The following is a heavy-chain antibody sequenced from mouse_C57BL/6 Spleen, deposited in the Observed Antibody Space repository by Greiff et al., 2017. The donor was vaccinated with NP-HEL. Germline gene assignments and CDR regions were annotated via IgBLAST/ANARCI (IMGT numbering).Heavy chain of an antibody. CDR3: ARGDYDDYFDY. J-gene: IGHJ2*01. V-gene: IGHV1-52*01. D-gene: IGHD2-4*01. CDR1: GYPFTSYW. CDR2: IDPSDSET. Sequence: QVQLQQPGAELVRPGSSVKLSCKASGYPFTSYWMHWVKQRPIQGLEWIGNIDPSDSETHYNQKFKDKATLTVDKSSSTAYMQLSSLTSEDSAVYYCARGDYDDYFDYWGQGTTLTVSS.